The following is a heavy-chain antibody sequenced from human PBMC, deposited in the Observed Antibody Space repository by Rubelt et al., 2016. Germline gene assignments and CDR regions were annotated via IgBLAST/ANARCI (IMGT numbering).Heavy chain of an antibody. CDR3: ARALHGSLFDP. D-gene: IGHD3-10*01. J-gene: IGHJ5*02. Sequence: QVQLVQSGAEVKKPGASVKVSCKASGYTFTSFDINWVRQATRQGLEWMGWMNPNSGNTGYAQKFQGRLTMTTKTAIGTAYMERSGLRSDDTAVYYCARALHGSLFDPWGQGTLVTVSS. CDR2: MNPNSGNT. V-gene: IGHV1-8*01. CDR1: GYTFTSFD.